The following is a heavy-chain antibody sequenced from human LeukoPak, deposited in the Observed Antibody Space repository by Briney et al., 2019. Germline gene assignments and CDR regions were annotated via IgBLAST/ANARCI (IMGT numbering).Heavy chain of an antibody. D-gene: IGHD3-10*01. Sequence: PSETLPLTCTVSGGSISSSSYYWGWIRQPPGKGLEWIGSIYYSGSTYYNPSLKSRVTISVDTSKNQFSLKLSSVTAADTAVYYCARLLWFGEFGYWGQGTLVTVSS. J-gene: IGHJ4*02. CDR1: GGSISSSSYY. V-gene: IGHV4-39*01. CDR3: ARLLWFGEFGY. CDR2: IYYSGST.